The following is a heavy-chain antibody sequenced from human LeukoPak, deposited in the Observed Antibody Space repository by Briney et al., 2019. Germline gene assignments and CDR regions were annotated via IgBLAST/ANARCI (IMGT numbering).Heavy chain of an antibody. CDR2: ISAYNGNT. D-gene: IGHD6-6*01. CDR3: AREVGRQLAGYFDY. V-gene: IGHV1-18*01. J-gene: IGHJ4*02. Sequence: ASVKVSCKASGYIFTTYGISWVRQAPGQGLEWMGWISAYNGNTNYAQRLQGRVTMTTDTSTSTAYMELRSLRSDDTAVYYCAREVGRQLAGYFDYWGQGTLVTVSS. CDR1: GYIFTTYG.